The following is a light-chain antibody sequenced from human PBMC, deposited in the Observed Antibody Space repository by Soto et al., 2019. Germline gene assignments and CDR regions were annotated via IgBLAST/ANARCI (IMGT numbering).Light chain of an antibody. CDR2: AAS. Sequence: DIQMSQSPSSLSASVGDRVTITCRASQSISSYLNWYQQKPGKAPKLLIYAASSLQSGVPSRFSGSGSGTDFTITISSLQPEDFATYYCQQSYSTPSTFGQGNKLEIK. CDR1: QSISSY. CDR3: QQSYSTPST. V-gene: IGKV1-39*01. J-gene: IGKJ2*01.